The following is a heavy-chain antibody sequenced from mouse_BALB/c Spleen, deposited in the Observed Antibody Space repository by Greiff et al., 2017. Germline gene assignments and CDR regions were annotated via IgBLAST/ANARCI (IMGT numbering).Heavy chain of an antibody. J-gene: IGHJ2*01. CDR2: IYPGDGDT. D-gene: IGHD1-1*01. V-gene: IGHV1-80*01. Sequence: QVHVKQSGAELVRPGSSVKISCKASGYAFSSYWMNWVKQRPGQGLEWIGQIYPGDGDTNYNGKFKGKATLTADKSSSTAYMQLSSLTSEDSAVYFCARGIYYYEEDYFDYWGQGTTLTVSS. CDR1: GYAFSSYW. CDR3: ARGIYYYEEDYFDY.